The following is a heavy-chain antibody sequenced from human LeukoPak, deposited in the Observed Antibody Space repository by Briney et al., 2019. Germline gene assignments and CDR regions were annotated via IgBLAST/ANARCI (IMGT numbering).Heavy chain of an antibody. D-gene: IGHD3-10*01. CDR1: GYTFTSNY. Sequence: ASVTVSCKAFGYTFTSNYMHWVRQAPGQGPEWMGVISPNGGSTTYAQKFQGRVTLTRDMSTSTDYLELSSLRSEDTAVYYCARHTLYGAGSYYVYYFDYWGQGTLVTVSS. CDR3: ARHTLYGAGSYYVYYFDY. J-gene: IGHJ4*02. V-gene: IGHV1-46*01. CDR2: ISPNGGST.